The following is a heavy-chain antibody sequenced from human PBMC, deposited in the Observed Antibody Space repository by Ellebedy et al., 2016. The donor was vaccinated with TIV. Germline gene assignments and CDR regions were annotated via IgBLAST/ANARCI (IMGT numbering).Heavy chain of an antibody. CDR1: GHSFTSYG. D-gene: IGHD3-3*01. J-gene: IGHJ6*02. CDR2: FNTGNGNT. V-gene: IGHV1-3*04. Sequence: ASVKVSXXASGHSFTSYGIHWVCQAPGQRLEWMGWFNTGNGNTKYSQKLQGRVTITRDTSATTAYMELSGLMSEDTAVYYCATREWQDPMDVWGQGTTVTVSS. CDR3: ATREWQDPMDV.